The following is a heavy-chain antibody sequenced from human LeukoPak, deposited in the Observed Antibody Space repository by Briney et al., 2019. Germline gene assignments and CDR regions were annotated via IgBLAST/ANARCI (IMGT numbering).Heavy chain of an antibody. V-gene: IGHV4-59*01. Sequence: SETLSLTCTVSGGSISSYYWSWIRQPPGKGLEWIGYIYYSGSTNYNPSLKSRVTISVDTSKNQFSLKLSSVTAADTAVYYCARGGPIVVVTAFTFDYWGQGTLVTVSS. CDR3: ARGGPIVVVTAFTFDY. J-gene: IGHJ4*02. D-gene: IGHD2-21*02. CDR1: GGSISSYY. CDR2: IYYSGST.